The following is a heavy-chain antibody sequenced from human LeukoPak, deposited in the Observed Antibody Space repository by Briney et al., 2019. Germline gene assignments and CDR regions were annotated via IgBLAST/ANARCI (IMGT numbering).Heavy chain of an antibody. J-gene: IGHJ4*02. V-gene: IGHV3-30*02. Sequence: GGSLRLSCAVSAFTFSSYGMHWVRQAPGKGLEWAAFIRYDGNNKYYADSVKGRFTISRDNSKNTLYLQMNSLRAEDTAVYYCAKDPHYYGSGSYLDYWGQGTLVTVSS. CDR1: AFTFSSYG. CDR3: AKDPHYYGSGSYLDY. D-gene: IGHD3-10*01. CDR2: IRYDGNNK.